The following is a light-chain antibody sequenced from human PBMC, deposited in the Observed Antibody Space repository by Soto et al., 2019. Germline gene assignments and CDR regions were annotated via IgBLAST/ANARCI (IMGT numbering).Light chain of an antibody. V-gene: IGLV2-14*01. Sequence: QSALTQPASVSGSPGQSITISCTGTSSDVGGYNYVSWYQQHPGKAPKLMIYDVSNRPSGVSNRFSGSKSGNTASLTISGLQAEDEADYYCSSYTSSSTPEVFGGGTTVTVL. CDR3: SSYTSSSTPEV. CDR1: SSDVGGYNY. CDR2: DVS. J-gene: IGLJ2*01.